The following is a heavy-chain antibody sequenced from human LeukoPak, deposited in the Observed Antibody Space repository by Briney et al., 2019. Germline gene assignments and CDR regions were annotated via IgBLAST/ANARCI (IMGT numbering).Heavy chain of an antibody. CDR2: IYASGGN. CDR3: ARMVPAGTHNY. J-gene: IGHJ4*02. D-gene: IGHD6-19*01. V-gene: IGHV4-4*07. CDR1: GGSVNSHY. Sequence: SEALSLTCTVSGGSVNSHYWSWIRQPAGKGLEWIGHIYASGGNDYNPSLKSRVTMSLDMAKNQFSLRLASVTAADTAVYFCARMVPAGTHNYWGQGLLVTVSS.